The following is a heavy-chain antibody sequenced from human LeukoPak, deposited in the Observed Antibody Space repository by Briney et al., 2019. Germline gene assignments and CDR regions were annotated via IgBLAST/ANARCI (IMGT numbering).Heavy chain of an antibody. Sequence: PGGSLRLSCAAPGFTFSSYAMSWVRQAPGKGLEWVSAISGSGGSTYYADSVKGRFTISRDNSKNTLYLQMNSLRAEDTAVYYCAKEAGPTYYYDSSGYQNHYYGMDVWGQGTTVTVSS. CDR1: GFTFSSYA. D-gene: IGHD3-22*01. J-gene: IGHJ6*02. CDR2: ISGSGGST. V-gene: IGHV3-23*01. CDR3: AKEAGPTYYYDSSGYQNHYYGMDV.